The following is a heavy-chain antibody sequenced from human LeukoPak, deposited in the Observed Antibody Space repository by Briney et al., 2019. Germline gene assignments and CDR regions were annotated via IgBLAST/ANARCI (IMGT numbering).Heavy chain of an antibody. Sequence: GGSLRLSCAASGFTFATAGLSWVRQAPGKGPEWVSSIGTTVGNTYYADSVKGRFTISRDNSKNTLYLQMNSLRAEDTAVYYCARESPQYDFWSGLYYYYMDVWGKGTTVTVSS. CDR2: IGTTVGNT. CDR3: ARESPQYDFWSGLYYYYMDV. D-gene: IGHD3-3*01. V-gene: IGHV3-23*01. CDR1: GFTFATAG. J-gene: IGHJ6*03.